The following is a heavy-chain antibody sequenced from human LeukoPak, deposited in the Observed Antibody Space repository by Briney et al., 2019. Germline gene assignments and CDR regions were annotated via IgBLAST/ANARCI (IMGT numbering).Heavy chain of an antibody. CDR2: IYTAGIT. Sequence: GGSLRLSCAASGFTVSSNYVSWVRQAPGKGLEWVSIIYTAGITYYADSVKGRFTISRDKSKNTLDLQMNSLRAEDTAVYYCAGGSSPWGASFDYWGQGTVVTVSS. CDR1: GFTVSSNY. D-gene: IGHD3-16*01. J-gene: IGHJ4*02. V-gene: IGHV3-66*01. CDR3: AGGSSPWGASFDY.